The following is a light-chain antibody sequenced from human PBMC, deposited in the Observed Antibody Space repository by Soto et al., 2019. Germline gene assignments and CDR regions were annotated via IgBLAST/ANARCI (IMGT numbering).Light chain of an antibody. CDR1: SSDVGGFIY. CDR3: VSYTTSTSYV. V-gene: IGLV2-14*03. CDR2: DVN. Sequence: QSVLTQPASVSGSPGQSITISCTGTSSDVGGFIYVSWYQQHPGKAPKLMIYDVNNRPSGVSNRFSGSKSGNTASLTISGLQTEDEAEYYCVSYTTSTSYVFGSGTKVSVL. J-gene: IGLJ1*01.